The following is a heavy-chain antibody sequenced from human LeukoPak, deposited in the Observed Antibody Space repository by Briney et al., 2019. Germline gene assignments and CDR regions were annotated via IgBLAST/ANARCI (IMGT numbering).Heavy chain of an antibody. CDR1: GGSFSGYY. V-gene: IGHV4-34*01. CDR2: INHSGST. J-gene: IGHJ6*03. CDR3: ASLSDYYMDV. Sequence: SETPSLTCAVYGGSFSGYYWSWIRQPPGKGPEWIGEINHSGSTNYNPSLKSRVTISVDTSKNQFSLKLSSVTAADTAVYYCASLSDYYMDVWGKGTTVTVSS.